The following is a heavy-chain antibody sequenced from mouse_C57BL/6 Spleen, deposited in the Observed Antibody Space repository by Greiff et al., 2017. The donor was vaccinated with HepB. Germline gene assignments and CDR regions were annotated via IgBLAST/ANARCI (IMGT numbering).Heavy chain of an antibody. V-gene: IGHV5-6*01. Sequence: EVQLVESGGELVTPGGSLKLSCAASGFTFSSYGMSWVRQTPDKRLEWVATISSGGSYTYYPDSLKGRFTISRDNAKNTLYLQMSSMKSEDTAMYDCESIWLRDAMDDWGERTSVTVAS. CDR3: ESIWLRDAMDD. J-gene: IGHJ4*01. D-gene: IGHD2-2*01. CDR1: GFTFSSYG. CDR2: ISSGGSYT.